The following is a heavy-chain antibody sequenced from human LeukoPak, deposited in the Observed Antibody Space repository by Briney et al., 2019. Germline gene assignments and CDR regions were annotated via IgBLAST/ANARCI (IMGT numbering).Heavy chain of an antibody. V-gene: IGHV4-34*01. CDR3: ARKDTSGYDY. D-gene: IGHD3-22*01. Sequence: PSETLSLTCAVYGGSFSGYYWSWIRQPPGKGLEWIGEINHSGSTNYNPSLKSRVTISVDTSKNQFSLRLSSVTAADTAVYYCARKDTSGYDYWSQGTLVTVSS. CDR1: GGSFSGYY. CDR2: INHSGST. J-gene: IGHJ4*02.